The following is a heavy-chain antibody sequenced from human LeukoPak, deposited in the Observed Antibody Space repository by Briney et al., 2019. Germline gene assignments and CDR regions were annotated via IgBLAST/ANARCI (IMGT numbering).Heavy chain of an antibody. Sequence: SETLSLTCTVSGGSISSYYWSWIRQPLGKGLEWIGYIYYSGSTNYNPSLKSRVTISVDTSKNQFSLKLSPVTAADTAVYYCARQVTTFAFDIWGQGTMVTVSS. J-gene: IGHJ3*02. V-gene: IGHV4-59*08. D-gene: IGHD4-17*01. CDR3: ARQVTTFAFDI. CDR2: IYYSGST. CDR1: GGSISSYY.